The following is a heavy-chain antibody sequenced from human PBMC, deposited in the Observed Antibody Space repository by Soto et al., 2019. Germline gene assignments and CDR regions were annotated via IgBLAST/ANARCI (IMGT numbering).Heavy chain of an antibody. CDR1: GFTLSTYA. V-gene: IGHV3-30-3*01. Sequence: QVQVVESGGGVVQPGRSLRLSCAASGFTLSTYAMHWVRQAPGKGMEWLAVISYEESRTHYAGSMEGRFTISRDTSKNTLYLQMNSLRPGDTAVYFCGREQNSGYYRTADYWGQGTLVTVSS. J-gene: IGHJ4*02. CDR2: ISYEESRT. D-gene: IGHD3-22*01. CDR3: GREQNSGYYRTADY.